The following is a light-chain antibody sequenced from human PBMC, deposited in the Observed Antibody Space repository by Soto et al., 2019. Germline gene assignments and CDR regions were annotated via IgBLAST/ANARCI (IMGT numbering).Light chain of an antibody. CDR1: QSVSSN. Sequence: EIVRTQSPATLSVSPGERATLSCRASQSVSSNLAWYQQKPGHDPRLLIYDASNRATGIPARFSGSGSGTDFTVTISSLEPEDFAVYYCQQRSSWPITFGPGTRLEIK. V-gene: IGKV3-11*01. J-gene: IGKJ5*01. CDR3: QQRSSWPIT. CDR2: DAS.